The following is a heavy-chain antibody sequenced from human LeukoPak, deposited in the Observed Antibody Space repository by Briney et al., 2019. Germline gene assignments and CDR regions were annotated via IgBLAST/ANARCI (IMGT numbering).Heavy chain of an antibody. V-gene: IGHV3-53*04. CDR1: GFTVSSTY. J-gene: IGHJ4*02. Sequence: GGSLRLSCAASGFTVSSTYMSWVCQAPGKGLEWVSVFYSGGQTYYADSVKGRFTISRHNSKNTLYLQMNSLRTEDTAVYYCARAGDGYSYEYYFDYWGQGTLVTVSS. CDR2: FYSGGQT. D-gene: IGHD5-24*01. CDR3: ARAGDGYSYEYYFDY.